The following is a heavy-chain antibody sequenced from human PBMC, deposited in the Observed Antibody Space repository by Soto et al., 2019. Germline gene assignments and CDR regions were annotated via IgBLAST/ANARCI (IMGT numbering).Heavy chain of an antibody. CDR3: ARVAGYSGYDYYWFDP. CDR2: MNPNSGNT. CDR1: GYTFTSYD. V-gene: IGHV1-8*01. D-gene: IGHD5-12*01. J-gene: IGHJ5*02. Sequence: QVQLVQSGAEVKKPGASVKVSCKASGYTFTSYDINWVRQATGQGLEWMGWMNPNSGNTGYAQKFQGRVTMTRNTYIRTAYMELSSLRSEDTAVYYCARVAGYSGYDYYWFDPWGQGTLVTVSS.